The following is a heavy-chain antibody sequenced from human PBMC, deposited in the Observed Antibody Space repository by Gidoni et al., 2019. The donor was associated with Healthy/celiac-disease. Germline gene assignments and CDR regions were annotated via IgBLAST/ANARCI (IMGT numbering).Heavy chain of an antibody. Sequence: GFTFSSYAMHWVRQAPGKGLEWVAVISYDGSNKYYADSVKGRFTISRDNSKNTLYLQMNSLRAEDTAVYYCASNFNDYKNNWFDPWGQGTLVTVSS. CDR1: GFTFSSYA. CDR2: ISYDGSNK. D-gene: IGHD4-4*01. CDR3: ASNFNDYKNNWFDP. J-gene: IGHJ5*02. V-gene: IGHV3-30*04.